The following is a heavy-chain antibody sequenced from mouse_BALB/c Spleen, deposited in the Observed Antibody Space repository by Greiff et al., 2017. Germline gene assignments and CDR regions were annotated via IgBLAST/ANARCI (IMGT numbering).Heavy chain of an antibody. CDR2: IDPSDSET. J-gene: IGHJ4*01. CDR3: ARGAGNYYYYAMDY. D-gene: IGHD2-1*01. V-gene: IGHV1-69*02. Sequence: VQLQQPGAELVKPGAPVKLSCKASGYTFTSYWMNWVKQRPGRGLEWIGRIDPSDSETHYNQKFKDKATLTVDKSSSTAYIQLSSLTSEDSAVYYCARGAGNYYYYAMDYWGQGTSVTVSS. CDR1: GYTFTSYW.